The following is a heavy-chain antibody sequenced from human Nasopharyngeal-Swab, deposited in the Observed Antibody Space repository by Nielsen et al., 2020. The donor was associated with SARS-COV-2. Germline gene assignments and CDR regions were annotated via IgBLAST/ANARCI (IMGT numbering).Heavy chain of an antibody. CDR3: ARDNNYYDSSGYLFFDY. J-gene: IGHJ4*02. V-gene: IGHV4-39*07. CDR1: GGSISSSSYY. Sequence: SETLSFTCTVSGGSISSSSYYWGWIRQPPGKGLEWIGSIYYSGSTYYNPSLKSRVTVSVDTSKNQFSLKLSSVTAADTAVYYCARDNNYYDSSGYLFFDYWGQGTPVTVSS. D-gene: IGHD3-22*01. CDR2: IYYSGST.